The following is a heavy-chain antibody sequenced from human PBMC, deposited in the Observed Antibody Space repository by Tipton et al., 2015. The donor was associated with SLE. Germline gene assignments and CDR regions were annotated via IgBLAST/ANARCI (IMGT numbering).Heavy chain of an antibody. J-gene: IGHJ4*02. CDR1: GGSISSYY. CDR2: IYYSGST. D-gene: IGHD6-19*01. CDR3: ASIAVAGEIGY. V-gene: IGHV4-59*12. Sequence: LTCTVSGGSISSYYWSWIRQPPGKGLEWIGYIYYSGSTNYNPSLKSRVTISVDTSKNQFSLKLSSVTAADTAVYYCASIAVAGEIGYWGQGTLVTVSS.